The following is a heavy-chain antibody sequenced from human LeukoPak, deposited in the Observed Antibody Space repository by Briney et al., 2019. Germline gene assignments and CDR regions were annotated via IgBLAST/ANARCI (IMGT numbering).Heavy chain of an antibody. D-gene: IGHD5-18*01. V-gene: IGHV4-59*01. Sequence: SETLSLTCTVSGGSISSYYWSWVRQPPGKGLEWVGYIYSNGSTNFHPSLKSRLTISVDTSKNQFSLKLTSVTAADTAVYYCARSGGGYTATILGYFFDYWGQGALVTVSS. CDR2: IYSNGST. CDR3: ARSGGGYTATILGYFFDY. CDR1: GGSISSYY. J-gene: IGHJ4*02.